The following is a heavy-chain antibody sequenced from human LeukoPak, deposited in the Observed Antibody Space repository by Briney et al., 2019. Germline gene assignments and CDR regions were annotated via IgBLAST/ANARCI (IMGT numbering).Heavy chain of an antibody. CDR3: ARGVEPLAAKTLAY. J-gene: IGHJ4*02. Sequence: GGSLRLSCAASGFTVITNDMTWVRQAPGKGLEWVSVLYSDGNTKYADSVQGRFTISRDNSKNTLYLEMNSLSPDDTAVYYCARGVEPLAAKTLAYWGQETRVTGSS. CDR1: GFTVITND. V-gene: IGHV3-53*01. CDR2: LYSDGNT. D-gene: IGHD1-14*01.